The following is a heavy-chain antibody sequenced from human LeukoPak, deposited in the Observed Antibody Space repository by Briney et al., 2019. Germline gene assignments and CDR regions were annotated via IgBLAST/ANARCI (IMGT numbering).Heavy chain of an antibody. Sequence: GGSLRLSCAASGINFSDSEMNWVRQAQGKGLEWVSYISSSGTTIYYADSVKGRFTISRDNAKNSLYLQMNSLRAEDTAVYYCARGVPTGYYTSCYDYWGQGTLVTVSS. V-gene: IGHV3-48*03. CDR2: ISSSGTTI. D-gene: IGHD3/OR15-3a*01. J-gene: IGHJ4*02. CDR3: ARGVPTGYYTSCYDY. CDR1: GINFSDSE.